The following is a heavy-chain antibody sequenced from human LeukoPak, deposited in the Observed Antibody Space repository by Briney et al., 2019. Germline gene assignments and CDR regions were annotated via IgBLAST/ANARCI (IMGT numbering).Heavy chain of an antibody. J-gene: IGHJ5*02. D-gene: IGHD6-13*01. CDR1: GFTFSYFY. CDR2: ISSDGSTI. V-gene: IGHV3-11*01. Sequence: GGSLRLSCAASGFTFSYFYMSWIRQAPGKGLEWVSYISSDGSTIYYADSVKGRFTISRDNAKNSLYLQMNSLRAEDTALYYCAKGSYSSSWYWFDPWGQGTLVTVSS. CDR3: AKGSYSSSWYWFDP.